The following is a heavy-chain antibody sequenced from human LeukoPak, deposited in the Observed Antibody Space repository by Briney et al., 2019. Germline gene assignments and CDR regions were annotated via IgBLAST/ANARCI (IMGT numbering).Heavy chain of an antibody. D-gene: IGHD5-12*01. CDR3: AKPAPGVATGVGTGY. CDR2: IRYDGVKK. V-gene: IGHV3-30*02. J-gene: IGHJ4*02. Sequence: GGSLRLSCAASGFSFSSYGMHWVRQAPGKGLEWVGYIRYDGVKKNYADAVMGRFTISRNTSKNTLHLQLNSLRVEDTAVYYCAKPAPGVATGVGTGYWGPGTLVTVSS. CDR1: GFSFSSYG.